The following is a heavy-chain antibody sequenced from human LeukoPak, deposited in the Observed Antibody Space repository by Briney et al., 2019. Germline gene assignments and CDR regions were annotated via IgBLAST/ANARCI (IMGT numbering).Heavy chain of an antibody. D-gene: IGHD6-13*01. V-gene: IGHV3-23*01. CDR2: ISGSGGST. CDR1: GFTFSSYA. CDR3: AKGGGQQLVFFDY. J-gene: IGHJ4*02. Sequence: GGSLRLSCAASGFTFSSYAMSWVRQAPGKGLEWVSAISGSGGSTYYADSVKGRFTISRDNSKNTLYLQMNSLRAADTAVYYCAKGGGQQLVFFDYWGQGTLVTVSS.